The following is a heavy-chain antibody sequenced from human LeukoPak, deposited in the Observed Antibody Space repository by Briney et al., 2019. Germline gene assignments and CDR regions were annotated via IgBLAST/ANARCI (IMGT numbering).Heavy chain of an antibody. CDR1: GGSISSYY. D-gene: IGHD3-9*01. J-gene: IGHJ5*02. CDR3: ARVHYYDILTGYYRFDP. CDR2: IYTSGST. Sequence: SETLSLTRTVSGGSISSYYWSWIRQPAGKGLEWIGRIYTSGSTNYNPSLKSRVTMSVDTSKNQFSLKLSSVTAADTAVYYCARVHYYDILTGYYRFDPWGQGTLVTVSS. V-gene: IGHV4-4*07.